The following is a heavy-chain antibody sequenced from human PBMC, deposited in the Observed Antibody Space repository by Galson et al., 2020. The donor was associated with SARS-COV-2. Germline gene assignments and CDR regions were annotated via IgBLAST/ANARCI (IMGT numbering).Heavy chain of an antibody. V-gene: IGHV1-8*01. CDR2: MNPKSGNT. J-gene: IGHJ4*02. CDR1: GYTFTNYD. Sequence: ASVKVSCKASGYTFTNYDINWVRQATGQGLEWMGWMNPKSGNTGYVQKFQGRVTMTRDTSINTAYMELSSLRFEDTAVYYCARESRLDLYFDYWGQGALVTVSS. CDR3: ARESRLDLYFDY. D-gene: IGHD3-3*01.